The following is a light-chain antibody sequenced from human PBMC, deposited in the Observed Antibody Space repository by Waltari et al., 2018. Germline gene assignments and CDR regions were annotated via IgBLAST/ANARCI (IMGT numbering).Light chain of an antibody. J-gene: IGLJ1*01. CDR1: SSNIGRTT. V-gene: IGLV1-44*01. CDR3: AAWDDSLNGYV. Sequence: QSVLTQPPSASGTPGQRGTISCSGSSSNIGRTTVNRYEQLPGTAPKLLIYSNNQRPSGVPDRFSGSKSGTSASLAISGLQSEDEADYYCAAWDDSLNGYVFGTGTKVTVL. CDR2: SNN.